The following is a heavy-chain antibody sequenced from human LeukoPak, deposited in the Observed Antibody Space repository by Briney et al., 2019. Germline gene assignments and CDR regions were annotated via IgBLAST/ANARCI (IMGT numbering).Heavy chain of an antibody. V-gene: IGHV4-61*05. J-gene: IGHJ3*02. Sequence: PSETLSLTCTVSGGSISSSSYYWGWIRQPPGKGLEWIGYIYYSGSTNYNPSLKSRVTISVDTSKNQFSLKLSSVTAADTAVYYCASVKNWNLDAFDIWGQGTMVTVSS. CDR1: GGSISSSSYY. D-gene: IGHD1-1*01. CDR3: ASVKNWNLDAFDI. CDR2: IYYSGST.